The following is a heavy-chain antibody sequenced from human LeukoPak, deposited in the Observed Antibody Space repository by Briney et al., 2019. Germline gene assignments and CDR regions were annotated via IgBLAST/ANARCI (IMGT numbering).Heavy chain of an antibody. Sequence: PGCSLRLPCTASGFTFNHNSMSLVRQAPGTGLEWVSAINGGGDATEYTDSVKGSFTISRDNSTNTLYLQMNSLRPEDTAVDYCARSTASCYANAFDVWGQGTLVTVSS. CDR1: GFTFNHNS. CDR3: ARSTASCYANAFDV. V-gene: IGHV3-23*01. D-gene: IGHD2-2*01. J-gene: IGHJ3*01. CDR2: INGGGDAT.